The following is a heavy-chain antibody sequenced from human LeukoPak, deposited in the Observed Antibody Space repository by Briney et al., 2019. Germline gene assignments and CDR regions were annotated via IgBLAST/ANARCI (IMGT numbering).Heavy chain of an antibody. Sequence: GRSLRLSCAASGFTFSSYAMHWVRQAPGKGLEWVAVISYDGSNKYYAGSVKGRFTISRDNSKNTLYLQMNSLRAEDTAVYYCAREEVDTAAIDYWGQGTLVTVSS. CDR1: GFTFSSYA. V-gene: IGHV3-30*04. CDR2: ISYDGSNK. D-gene: IGHD5-18*01. J-gene: IGHJ4*02. CDR3: AREEVDTAAIDY.